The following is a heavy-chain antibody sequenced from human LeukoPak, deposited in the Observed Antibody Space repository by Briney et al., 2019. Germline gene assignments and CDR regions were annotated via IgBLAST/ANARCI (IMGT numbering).Heavy chain of an antibody. CDR3: ARGPYYDSSGYYFDY. J-gene: IGHJ4*02. Sequence: SVKVSCKASGGTLSSYAISWVRQAPGQGLEWMGRIIPIFGIANYAQKFQGRVTITADKSTSTAYMELSSLRSEDTAVYYCARGPYYDSSGYYFDYWGQGTLVTVSS. CDR2: IIPIFGIA. V-gene: IGHV1-69*04. CDR1: GGTLSSYA. D-gene: IGHD3-22*01.